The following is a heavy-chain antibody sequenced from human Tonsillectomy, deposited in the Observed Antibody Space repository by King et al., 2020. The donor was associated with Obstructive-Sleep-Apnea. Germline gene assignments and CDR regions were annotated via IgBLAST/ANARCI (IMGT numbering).Heavy chain of an antibody. D-gene: IGHD2-2*01. CDR2: IKSKTDGGPT. V-gene: IGHV3-15*01. CDR1: GFTFSNAW. Sequence: EVQLVESGGGLVKPGGSLRLSFAASGFTFSNAWMSWVRQAPGKGLVWVGRIKSKTDGGPTDYAAPVKGRFIILRDDSKNTLYLQMNSLKTEDTAVYYCTTDGCSSTSCYDNWFDPWGQGTLVTVSS. J-gene: IGHJ5*02. CDR3: TTDGCSSTSCYDNWFDP.